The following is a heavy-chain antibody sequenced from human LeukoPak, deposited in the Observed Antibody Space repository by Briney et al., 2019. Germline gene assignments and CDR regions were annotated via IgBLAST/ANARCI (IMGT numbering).Heavy chain of an antibody. CDR1: GGSISSSNW. CDR2: IYHSGST. D-gene: IGHD1-26*01. J-gene: IGHJ4*02. Sequence: SETLSLTCAVSGGSISSSNWWSWVRQPPGKGLEWIGEIYHSGSTNYNPSLKSRVTISVDTSKNQFSLKLSSVTAADTAVYYCARWVVGATRDYFDYWGQGTLVTVSS. V-gene: IGHV4-4*02. CDR3: ARWVVGATRDYFDY.